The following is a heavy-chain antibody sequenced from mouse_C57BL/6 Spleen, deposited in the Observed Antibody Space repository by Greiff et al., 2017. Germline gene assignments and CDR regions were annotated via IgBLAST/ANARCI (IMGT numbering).Heavy chain of an antibody. J-gene: IGHJ1*03. CDR3: ARGGTTVGRLYWYFDV. Sequence: QVQLQQSGAELMQPGASVKLSCKATGYPFTGYWIEWVKQRPGHGLEWIGEILPGSGSTNYNEKFKGKATFTADTSSNTAYMQLSSLTTEDSAIYYCARGGTTVGRLYWYFDVWGTWTTVTVSS. CDR2: ILPGSGST. CDR1: GYPFTGYW. V-gene: IGHV1-9*01. D-gene: IGHD1-1*01.